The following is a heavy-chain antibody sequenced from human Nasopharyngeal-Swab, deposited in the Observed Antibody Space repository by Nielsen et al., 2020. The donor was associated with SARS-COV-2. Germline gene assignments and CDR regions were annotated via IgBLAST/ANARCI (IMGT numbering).Heavy chain of an antibody. CDR3: ARVLGARQTYSFYFDY. CDR1: GLNVGDTY. J-gene: IGHJ4*02. D-gene: IGHD1-26*01. Sequence: GGSLRLSCAVSGLNVGDTYMSWVRQAPGKGLEWVSAAYSGGSTYYADSVKGRFTISTHTSENTLYLQMKSLRPEDTAVYYCARVLGARQTYSFYFDYWGQGTLVTVSS. V-gene: IGHV3-53*04. CDR2: AYSGGST.